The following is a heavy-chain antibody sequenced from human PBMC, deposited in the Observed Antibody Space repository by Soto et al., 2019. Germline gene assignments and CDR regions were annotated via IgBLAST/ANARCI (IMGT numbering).Heavy chain of an antibody. CDR1: GYSFTSYW. V-gene: IGHV5-51*01. CDR2: IYPGDSDT. CDR3: ARQASTDFWSGYRPQYYYYYMDV. Sequence: GESLKISCQGSGYSFTSYWIGWVRQMPGKGLEWMGIIYPGDSDTRYSPSFQGQVTISADKSISTAYLQWSSLKASDTAMYYCARQASTDFWSGYRPQYYYYYMDVWGKGTTVTVSS. D-gene: IGHD3-3*01. J-gene: IGHJ6*03.